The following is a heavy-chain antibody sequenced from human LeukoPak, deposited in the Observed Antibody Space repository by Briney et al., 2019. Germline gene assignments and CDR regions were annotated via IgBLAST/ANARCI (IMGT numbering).Heavy chain of an antibody. Sequence: SETLSLTCTVSGGSISSYYWSWLRQPPGKGLEWIGYIYYSGSTNYNPSLKSRVTISVDTSKNQFSLKLSSVTAADTAVYYCARDPHYYDSSGYRVNWFDPWGQGTLVTVSS. CDR3: ARDPHYYDSSGYRVNWFDP. J-gene: IGHJ5*02. CDR1: GGSISSYY. V-gene: IGHV4-59*01. D-gene: IGHD3-22*01. CDR2: IYYSGST.